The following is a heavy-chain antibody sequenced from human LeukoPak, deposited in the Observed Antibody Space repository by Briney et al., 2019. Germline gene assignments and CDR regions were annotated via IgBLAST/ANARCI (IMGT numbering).Heavy chain of an antibody. CDR3: ARVKQQPYPSSDY. Sequence: GASVKVSRKASGGTFSSYAISWVRQAPGQGLEWMGGIIPIFGTANYAQKFQGRVTITADKSTSTAYMELSSLRSEDTAVYYCARVKQQPYPSSDYWGQGTLVTVSS. D-gene: IGHD6-13*01. CDR2: IIPIFGTA. V-gene: IGHV1-69*06. J-gene: IGHJ4*02. CDR1: GGTFSSYA.